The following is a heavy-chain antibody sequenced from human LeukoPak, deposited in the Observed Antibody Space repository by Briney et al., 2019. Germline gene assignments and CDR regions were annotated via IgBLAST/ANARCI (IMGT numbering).Heavy chain of an antibody. CDR2: MNPNSGGT. J-gene: IGHJ4*02. D-gene: IGHD2-2*01. V-gene: IGHV1-2*02. Sequence: ASVKVSCKASGGTFSSYAISWVRQAPGQGLEWMGWMNPNSGGTNYAQRFQGRVTMTRDTSISTAYMELTRLRFDDTAVFYCATSRGGTSFDYWGQGTLVTVSS. CDR1: GGTFSSYA. CDR3: ATSRGGTSFDY.